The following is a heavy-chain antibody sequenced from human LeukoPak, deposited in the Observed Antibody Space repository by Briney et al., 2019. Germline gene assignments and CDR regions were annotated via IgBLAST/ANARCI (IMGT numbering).Heavy chain of an antibody. CDR1: GFSLSTSGVG. CDR2: IYWDDDK. V-gene: IGHV2-5*02. D-gene: IGHD6-19*01. CDR3: AQTGTPGVAVAGINWFDP. J-gene: IGHJ5*02. Sequence: SGPTLVNPTQTLTLTCTFSGFSLSTSGVGVGWIRQPPGKALEWLALIYWDDDKRYSPSLKSRLTITKDTSKNQVVLTMTNMDPVDTATYYCAQTGTPGVAVAGINWFDPWGQGTLVTVSS.